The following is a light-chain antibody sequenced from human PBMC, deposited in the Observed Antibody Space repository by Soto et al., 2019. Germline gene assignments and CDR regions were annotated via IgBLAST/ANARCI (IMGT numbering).Light chain of an antibody. CDR1: SSNIGAGYD. V-gene: IGLV1-40*01. CDR3: QSYDSSLSGFYYV. J-gene: IGLJ1*01. Sequence: QPVLTQPPSVSGAPGQRVTISCTGSSSNIGAGYDVHWYQQLPGTAPKLLIYGNSNRPSGVPDRFSGSKSGTSASLAITGLQAEDEADYYCQSYDSSLSGFYYVFGTGTKLTVL. CDR2: GNS.